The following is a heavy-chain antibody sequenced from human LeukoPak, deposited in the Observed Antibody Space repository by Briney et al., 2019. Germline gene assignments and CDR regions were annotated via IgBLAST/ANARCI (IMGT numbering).Heavy chain of an antibody. CDR3: AKTPAVVRGVTPQGYYGMDV. Sequence: GGSLRLSCAASGFTFSSYGMHWVRQAPGKGLEWVAVISYDGSNKYYADSVKGRFTISRDNSKNTLYLQMNSLRAEDTAVYYCAKTPAVVRGVTPQGYYGMDVWGQGTTLTVSS. D-gene: IGHD3-10*02. CDR1: GFTFSSYG. CDR2: ISYDGSNK. V-gene: IGHV3-30*18. J-gene: IGHJ6*02.